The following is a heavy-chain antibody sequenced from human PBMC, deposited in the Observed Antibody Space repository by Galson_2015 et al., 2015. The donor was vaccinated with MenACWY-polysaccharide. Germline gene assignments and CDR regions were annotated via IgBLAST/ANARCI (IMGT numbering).Heavy chain of an antibody. J-gene: IGHJ5*02. Sequence: LIYWDDDKRYSPSLKSRLTITKDTSKNQVVLTMTNMDPVDTATYYCAHTGGYSYGPTRVRFDPWGQGTLVTVSS. D-gene: IGHD5-18*01. CDR3: AHTGGYSYGPTRVRFDP. CDR2: IYWDDDK. V-gene: IGHV2-5*02.